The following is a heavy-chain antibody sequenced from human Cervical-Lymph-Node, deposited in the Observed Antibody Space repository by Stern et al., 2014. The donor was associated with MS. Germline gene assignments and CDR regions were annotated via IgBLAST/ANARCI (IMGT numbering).Heavy chain of an antibody. D-gene: IGHD4-11*01. CDR2: IWYDGSNK. CDR3: ARADGTITSDY. V-gene: IGHV3-33*01. J-gene: IGHJ4*02. CDR1: GFTFSSYG. Sequence: VQLVESGGGVVQPGRSLRLSCAASGFTFSSYGMHWVRQAPGKGLEWVAGIWYDGSNKYYAASVKGRFTISRDNSRNTLYLQMNSLRADDTAVYYCARADGTITSDYWGQGTLVTVSS.